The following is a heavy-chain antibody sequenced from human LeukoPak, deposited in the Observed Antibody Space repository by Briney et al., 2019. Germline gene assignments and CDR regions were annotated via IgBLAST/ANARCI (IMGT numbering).Heavy chain of an antibody. V-gene: IGHV3-20*04. CDR3: AREGLELRFRVYYFYMDV. Sequence: GGALRHSCVDPGYTFEEYGMSRGRDTPGERLGWVSGIKWNGGSTGHAETLKGGFTISRDNAKNSVYLQMNSLRAEDTALYYCAREGLELRFRVYYFYMDVWGKGTTVTVSS. J-gene: IGHJ6*03. CDR1: GYTFEEYG. D-gene: IGHD1-7*01. CDR2: IKWNGGST.